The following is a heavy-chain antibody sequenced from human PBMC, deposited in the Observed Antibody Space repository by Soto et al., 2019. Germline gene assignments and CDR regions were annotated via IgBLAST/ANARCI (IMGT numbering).Heavy chain of an antibody. V-gene: IGHV3-30*18. CDR1: GFTFSSYG. CDR2: ISYDGSNK. J-gene: IGHJ6*02. Sequence: PGGSLRLSCAASGFTFSSYGMHWVRQAPGKGPEWVAVISYDGSNKYYADSVKGRFTISRDNSKNTLYLQMNSLRAEDTAVYYCAKIAKESAVAGPSYYYYGMDVWGQGTTVTVSS. CDR3: AKIAKESAVAGPSYYYYGMDV. D-gene: IGHD6-19*01.